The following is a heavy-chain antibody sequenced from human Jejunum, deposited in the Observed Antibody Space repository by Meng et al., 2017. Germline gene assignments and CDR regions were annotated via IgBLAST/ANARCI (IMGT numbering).Heavy chain of an antibody. CDR1: GGSISTKY. J-gene: IGHJ4*02. CDR2: IYSSGTT. V-gene: IGHV4-59*01. D-gene: IGHD6-13*01. Sequence: SETPSLTCTVSGGSISTKYWSWVRQPPGKGLEWIGYIYSSGTTNYNPSLKSRVTISVDTSKNQFSLKLSSMTAADTAVYFCARHKIAAAGYYFDYWGQGTLVTVSS. CDR3: ARHKIAAAGYYFDY.